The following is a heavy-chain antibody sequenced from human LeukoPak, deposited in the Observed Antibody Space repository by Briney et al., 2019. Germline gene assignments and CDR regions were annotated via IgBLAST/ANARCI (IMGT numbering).Heavy chain of an antibody. D-gene: IGHD3-16*01. CDR1: GFTFTTYW. CDR3: ARDPSFTWTPDY. J-gene: IGHJ4*02. Sequence: PGGSLRLSCAASGFTFTTYWMHWVRQAPGKGLVWVSHINSDGSITSYADSVKGRFTISRDNSKNSLYLQMNSLRAEDTAVYYCARDPSFTWTPDYWGQGTLVTVSS. CDR2: INSDGSIT. V-gene: IGHV3-74*01.